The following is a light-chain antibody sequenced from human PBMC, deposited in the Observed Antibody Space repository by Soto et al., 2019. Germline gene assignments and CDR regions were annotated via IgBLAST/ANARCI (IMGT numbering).Light chain of an antibody. CDR3: SSYTGSNTPVV. Sequence: QSALTQPASVSGSPGQSITISCTGTSSDVGGYNYVSWYQQHPGKAPNLIIFDVSNRPSGVSNRFYGSKSGNSASLTISGLQAEDEADYYCSSYTGSNTPVVFGGGTKVTVL. CDR2: DVS. V-gene: IGLV2-14*01. J-gene: IGLJ2*01. CDR1: SSDVGGYNY.